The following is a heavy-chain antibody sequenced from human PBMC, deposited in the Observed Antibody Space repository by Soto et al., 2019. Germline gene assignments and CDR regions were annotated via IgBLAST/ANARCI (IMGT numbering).Heavy chain of an antibody. CDR3: AKSRVTLEWLLFGFDY. CDR2: ISGSGGST. Sequence: VQLLESGGGLVKPGGSLRLSCEASGLTFSSYAMSWVGQAPGKGLEWVSAISGSGGSTYYADSVKGRFTISRDNSKNTLYLQMNSLRAEDTAVYYCAKSRVTLEWLLFGFDYWGQGTLVTVSS. CDR1: GLTFSSYA. D-gene: IGHD3-3*01. J-gene: IGHJ4*02. V-gene: IGHV3-23*01.